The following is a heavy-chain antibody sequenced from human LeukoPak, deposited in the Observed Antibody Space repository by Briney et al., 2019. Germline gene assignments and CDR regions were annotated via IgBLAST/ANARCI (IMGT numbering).Heavy chain of an antibody. CDR1: GFTLSRYS. CDR2: ISSSSTI. V-gene: IGHV3-48*01. Sequence: GGSLRLSCAASGFTLSRYSMNWVRQAPGKGLEWVSYISSSSTIYYADSVKGRFTISRDNSKNTLYLQMNSLRAEDTAVYYCAKEWELRYYFDYWGQGTLVTVSS. CDR3: AKEWELRYYFDY. D-gene: IGHD1-26*01. J-gene: IGHJ4*02.